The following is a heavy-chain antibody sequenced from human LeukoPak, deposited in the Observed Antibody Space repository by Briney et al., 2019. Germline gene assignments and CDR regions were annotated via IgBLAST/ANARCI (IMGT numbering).Heavy chain of an antibody. Sequence: SETLSLTCTVSGGSISSYFWSWIRQPPGKGLEWIGYINYTGSTSYNPSLKSRVTISVDTSKNQLSLKVGSVTAADTGVYFCVRHQNRLYSGHEDFADWGPGSLVSVSS. CDR1: GGSISSYF. J-gene: IGHJ4*02. CDR2: INYTGST. CDR3: VRHQNRLYSGHEDFAD. V-gene: IGHV4-59*08. D-gene: IGHD5-12*01.